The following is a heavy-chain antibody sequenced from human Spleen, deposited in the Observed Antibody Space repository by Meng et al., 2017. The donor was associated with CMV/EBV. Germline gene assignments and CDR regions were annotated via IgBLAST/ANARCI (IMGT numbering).Heavy chain of an antibody. J-gene: IGHJ1*01. Sequence: QVQLEQSGAEVKKPGASVKVSCKTSGYTFTTYFIHWVRQAPGQGLEWMGIINPSDGTTYYPQKFQGRVTLTRDTSTSTVYMELTSLRSEDTAVYYCARDQQLIPAEYFQHWGPGTLVTVSS. V-gene: IGHV1-46*01. D-gene: IGHD6-13*01. CDR3: ARDQQLIPAEYFQH. CDR1: GYTFTTYF. CDR2: INPSDGTT.